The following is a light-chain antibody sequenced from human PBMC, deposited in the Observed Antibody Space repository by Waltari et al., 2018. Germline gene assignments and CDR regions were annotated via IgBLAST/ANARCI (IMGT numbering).Light chain of an antibody. V-gene: IGLV1-40*01. J-gene: IGLJ2*01. CDR2: GNS. Sequence: QSVLTQPPSVSGAPGQRVTISCTGSSSNIGAGYDVHWYQQLPGTAPKLLIYGNSKRPSGAPDRFSGSKSGTSASLAITGLQAEDEADYYCQSYDSSLSAHVVFGGGTKLTVL. CDR1: SSNIGAGYD. CDR3: QSYDSSLSAHVV.